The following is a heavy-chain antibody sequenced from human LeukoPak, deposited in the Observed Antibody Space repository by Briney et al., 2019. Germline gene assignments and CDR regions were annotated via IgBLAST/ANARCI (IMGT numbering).Heavy chain of an antibody. CDR1: GGTFSSYA. J-gene: IGHJ4*02. V-gene: IGHV1-69*04. D-gene: IGHD6-19*01. Sequence: ASVKVSCKASGGTFSSYAISWVRRAPGQGLEWMGRIIPILGIANYAQKFQGRVTITADKSTSTAYMELSSLRSEDTAVYYCARGDRGWYQDYWGQGTLVTVSS. CDR2: IIPILGIA. CDR3: ARGDRGWYQDY.